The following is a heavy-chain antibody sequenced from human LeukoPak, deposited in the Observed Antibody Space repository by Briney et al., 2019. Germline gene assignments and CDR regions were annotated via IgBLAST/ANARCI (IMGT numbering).Heavy chain of an antibody. CDR1: GFTFSTYS. D-gene: IGHD1-26*01. J-gene: IGHJ2*01. Sequence: GGSLRLSCAASGFTFSTYSMNWVRQAPGKGREWVSSISYSSSYIYYADSVKGRFTISRDNAKKSLYLQMDSLRADDTAVYYCASTPSVGDYYPWYFDLWGRGTLVTVSS. CDR3: ASTPSVGDYYPWYFDL. CDR2: ISYSSSYI. V-gene: IGHV3-21*01.